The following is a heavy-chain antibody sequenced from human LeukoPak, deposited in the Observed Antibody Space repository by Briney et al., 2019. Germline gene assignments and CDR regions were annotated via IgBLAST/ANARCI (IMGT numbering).Heavy chain of an antibody. CDR3: ARDIAAAGTFDY. V-gene: IGHV4-61*02. Sequence: SQTLSLTCTVSGGSISSGSYYWSWIRQPAGKGLEWIGRIYTSGSTNYNPSLKSRVTISVDTSKNQFSMKLSSVTAADTAVYYCARDIAAAGTFDYWGQGTLVTVSS. CDR2: IYTSGST. J-gene: IGHJ4*02. CDR1: GGSISSGSYY. D-gene: IGHD6-13*01.